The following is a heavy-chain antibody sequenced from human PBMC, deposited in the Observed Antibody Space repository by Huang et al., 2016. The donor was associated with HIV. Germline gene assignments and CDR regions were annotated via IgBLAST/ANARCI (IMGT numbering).Heavy chain of an antibody. J-gene: IGHJ6*03. CDR1: GFNLDDYG. Sequence: EVILVESGGGVVRPGGSLRLSCAISGFNLDDYGMSWVRQAPGKGLEWVSGIHWNGESASYADAVKGRFTVSKDNANNSLFLQMNSLRAEDTALYYCARGYNFWSGYYTDKYYMDVWGKGTTVVVSS. V-gene: IGHV3-20*04. CDR2: IHWNGESA. D-gene: IGHD3-3*01. CDR3: ARGYNFWSGYYTDKYYMDV.